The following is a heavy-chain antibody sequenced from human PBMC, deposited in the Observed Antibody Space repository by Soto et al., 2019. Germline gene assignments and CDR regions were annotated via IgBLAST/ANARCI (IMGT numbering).Heavy chain of an antibody. V-gene: IGHV4-59*01. CDR2: IYYSGST. CDR3: AKFYCSATSCSAFDS. J-gene: IGHJ4*02. Sequence: SETLSLTCTVSGGSISSYYWSWIRQPPGRGLEWIGYIYYSGSTNYNPSLKSRVTISVDTSKNQFSLKLNSVTAADTAVYYCAKFYCSATSCSAFDSWGLGTLVTVSS. CDR1: GGSISSYY. D-gene: IGHD2-2*01.